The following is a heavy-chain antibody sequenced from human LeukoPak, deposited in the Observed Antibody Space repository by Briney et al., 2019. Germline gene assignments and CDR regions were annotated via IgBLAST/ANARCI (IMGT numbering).Heavy chain of an antibody. Sequence: PGGSLRLAVAASGFTFSSYSMNWVRQAPGKGLEWVSSISSSSSYIYYADSVKGRFTISRDNAKNSLYLQMNSLRAEDTAVYYCARDQGSGWYYFDYWGQGTLVTVSS. CDR2: ISSSSSYI. CDR3: ARDQGSGWYYFDY. CDR1: GFTFSSYS. D-gene: IGHD6-19*01. J-gene: IGHJ4*02. V-gene: IGHV3-21*01.